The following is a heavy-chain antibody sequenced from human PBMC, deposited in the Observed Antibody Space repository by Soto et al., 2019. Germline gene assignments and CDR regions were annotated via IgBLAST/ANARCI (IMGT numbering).Heavy chain of an antibody. CDR3: TKDVLYCGGGSCLVGPSYTFDH. J-gene: IGHJ4*02. V-gene: IGHV3-23*01. D-gene: IGHD2-15*01. CDR2: IRDSDSGGST. Sequence: EVQLLESGGGLVQPGGSLRLSCAASGFTFSNSAMTWVRQAPAKGLEWVSTIRDSDSGGSTFYADSVKGRFTISRDDSKNTLYLQMNSLRADDTAVYYCTKDVLYCGGGSCLVGPSYTFDHWGQGTLVTVSS. CDR1: GFTFSNSA.